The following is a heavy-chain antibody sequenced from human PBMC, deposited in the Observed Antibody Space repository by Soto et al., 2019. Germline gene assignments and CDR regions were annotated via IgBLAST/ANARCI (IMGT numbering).Heavy chain of an antibody. CDR3: ARGYSSSWYYGLDY. CDR2: IYYSGST. Sequence: SETLSLTCTVSVGSFSSGSYYWSWILQPPGKGLEWIGYIYYSGSTNYNPSLKSRVTISVDTSKNQFSLKLSSVTAADTAVYYCARGYSSSWYYGLDYWGQGTLVTSPQ. CDR1: VGSFSSGSYY. V-gene: IGHV4-61*01. J-gene: IGHJ4*02. D-gene: IGHD6-13*01.